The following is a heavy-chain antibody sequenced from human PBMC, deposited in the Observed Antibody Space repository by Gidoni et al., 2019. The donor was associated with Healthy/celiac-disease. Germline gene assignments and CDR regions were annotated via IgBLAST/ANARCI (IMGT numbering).Heavy chain of an antibody. J-gene: IGHJ4*02. D-gene: IGHD3-22*01. CDR1: GYTFTGYY. CDR3: ARRHVDSSGYYHFDY. V-gene: IGHV1-2*02. Sequence: QVQLVQSGAEVKKPGASVKVSCKASGYTFTGYYMHWVRQAPGQGLEWMGWINPNSCGTNYAQKFQGRVTMTRDTSISTAYMELSRLRSDDTAVYYCARRHVDSSGYYHFDYWGQGTLVTVSS. CDR2: INPNSCGT.